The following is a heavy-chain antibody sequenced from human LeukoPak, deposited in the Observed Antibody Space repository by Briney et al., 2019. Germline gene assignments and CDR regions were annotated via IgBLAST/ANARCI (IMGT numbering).Heavy chain of an antibody. CDR1: GGSISSSYYY. D-gene: IGHD3-3*01. Sequence: PSETLSLTCTVSGGSISSSYYYWGWVRQPPGKGLEWIGSLYYSGWSTYYNPSLKSRVTISVDTSKNQFSLKLSSVTAADTAVYYCARDLGGWPLPYYDFWSGRDGDGMDVWGQGTTVTVSS. J-gene: IGHJ6*02. CDR3: ARDLGGWPLPYYDFWSGRDGDGMDV. CDR2: LYYSGWST. V-gene: IGHV4-39*07.